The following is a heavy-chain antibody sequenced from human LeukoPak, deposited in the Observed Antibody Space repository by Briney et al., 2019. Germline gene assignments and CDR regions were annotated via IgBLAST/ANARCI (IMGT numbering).Heavy chain of an antibody. CDR1: GGSISSYNW. Sequence: KPSGTLSLACAVSGGSISSYNWWSWVRQPPGRGLEWIGEIFHSGSTNYNPSLKSRVTISVDKSKNQFSLKLTSVTAADTAVYYCARVDWYEGLDYWGQGTLVTVSS. J-gene: IGHJ4*02. V-gene: IGHV4-4*02. D-gene: IGHD2-21*01. CDR2: IFHSGST. CDR3: ARVDWYEGLDY.